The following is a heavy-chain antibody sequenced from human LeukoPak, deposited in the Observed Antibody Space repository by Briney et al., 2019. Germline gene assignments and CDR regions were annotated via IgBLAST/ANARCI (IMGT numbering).Heavy chain of an antibody. CDR3: ARARYSSGWYVGFDY. Sequence: ASVKVSCKASGGTFSSYAISWVRQAPGQGLEWMGGIIPIFGTANYAQKFQGRVTITTDESTSTAYMELSSLRSEDTAVYYCARARYSSGWYVGFDYWGQGTLVTASS. J-gene: IGHJ4*02. CDR2: IIPIFGTA. D-gene: IGHD6-19*01. V-gene: IGHV1-69*05. CDR1: GGTFSSYA.